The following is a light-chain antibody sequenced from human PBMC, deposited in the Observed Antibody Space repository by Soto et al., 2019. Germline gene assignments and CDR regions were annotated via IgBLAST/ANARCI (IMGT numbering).Light chain of an antibody. Sequence: EIVLTQSPATLSLSPGERATLSCWASESVSSYLAWYQQKPGQAPRLLIYDASNRATGIPARFSGSASGTEFTLTISSLEPEDFAVYYCQQRRNWPYTFGQGTKLEIK. J-gene: IGKJ2*01. V-gene: IGKV3-11*01. CDR2: DAS. CDR3: QQRRNWPYT. CDR1: ESVSSY.